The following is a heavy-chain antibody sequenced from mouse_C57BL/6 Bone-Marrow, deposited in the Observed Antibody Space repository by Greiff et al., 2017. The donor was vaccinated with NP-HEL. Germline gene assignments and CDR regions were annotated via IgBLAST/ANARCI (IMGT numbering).Heavy chain of an antibody. Sequence: QVQLKQPGAELVKPGASVKLSCKASGYTFTSYWMHWVKQRPGQGLEWIGMIHPNSGSTNYNEKFKSKATLTVDKSSSTAYMQLSSLTSEDSAVYYCARGRSLANWDSWDYWGQGTTLTVSS. V-gene: IGHV1-64*01. D-gene: IGHD4-1*01. CDR2: IHPNSGST. CDR1: GYTFTSYW. J-gene: IGHJ2*01. CDR3: ARGRSLANWDSWDY.